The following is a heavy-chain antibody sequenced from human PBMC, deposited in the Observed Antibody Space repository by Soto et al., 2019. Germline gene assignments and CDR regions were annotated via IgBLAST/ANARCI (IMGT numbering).Heavy chain of an antibody. CDR1: GFTFSGYV. D-gene: IGHD3-9*01. J-gene: IGHJ4*01. V-gene: IGHV3-23*01. CDR3: AREGTYYDILTGFYFDY. Sequence: GGSLRLSCAASGFTFSGYVMTWVRQAPGKGLEWVSGISGSGGSTNYVDSVKGRFTISRDNSKNTLYLQMNSLRAEDTAVYYCAREGTYYDILTGFYFDYWGHGSLVTVSS. CDR2: ISGSGGST.